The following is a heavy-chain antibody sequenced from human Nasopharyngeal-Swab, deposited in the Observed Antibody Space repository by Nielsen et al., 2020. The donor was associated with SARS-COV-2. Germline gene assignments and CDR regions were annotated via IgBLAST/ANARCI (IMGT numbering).Heavy chain of an antibody. Sequence: GESLRLSCAASGVTFSSYGMHWVRQAPGKGLEWVAVIWYDGSNKYYADSVKGRFTISRDNSKNTLYLQMNSLRAEDTAVYYCARENSSGWYESYFDYWGQGTLVTVSS. CDR3: ARENSSGWYESYFDY. V-gene: IGHV3-33*01. D-gene: IGHD6-19*01. CDR1: GVTFSSYG. CDR2: IWYDGSNK. J-gene: IGHJ4*02.